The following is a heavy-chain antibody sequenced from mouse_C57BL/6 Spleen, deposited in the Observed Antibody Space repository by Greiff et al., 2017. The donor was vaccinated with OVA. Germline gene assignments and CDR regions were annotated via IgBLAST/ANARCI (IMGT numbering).Heavy chain of an antibody. CDR3: ARASSGYAMDY. D-gene: IGHD3-2*02. Sequence: VQLQESGPELVKPGASVKISCKASGYAFSSSWMNWVKQRPGQGLEWIGRIYPGDGDTNYNGKFKGKATLTADKSSSTAYMQLSSLTSEDSAVDFCARASSGYAMDYWGQGTSVTVSS. V-gene: IGHV1-82*01. CDR2: IYPGDGDT. J-gene: IGHJ4*01. CDR1: GYAFSSSW.